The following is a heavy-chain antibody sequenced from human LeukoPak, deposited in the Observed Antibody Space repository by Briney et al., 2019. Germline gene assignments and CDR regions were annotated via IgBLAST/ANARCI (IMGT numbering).Heavy chain of an antibody. CDR1: GFTFTDYG. CDR2: IWYDGSNK. J-gene: IGHJ4*02. CDR3: ARDLRNDYGSGSYYFDY. Sequence: GGSLRLSCAASGFTFTDYGMHWVRQAPGKGLEWVAVIWYDGSNKNYADSVKGRFTISRDNSKSTLYLQMNSLRAEDTALYYCARDLRNDYGSGSYYFDYWGQGTLVTVSS. D-gene: IGHD3-10*01. V-gene: IGHV3-33*01.